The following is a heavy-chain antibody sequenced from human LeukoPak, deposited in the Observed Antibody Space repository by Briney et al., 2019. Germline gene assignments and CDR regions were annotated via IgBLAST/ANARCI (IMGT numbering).Heavy chain of an antibody. Sequence: PSETLSLTCTVSGGSINTYYWSWIRQPAGKGLEWIGRIYSSGSTNYNSSLKSRVTISVDASKNQFSLKLSSVTAADTAVYYCVREPSYSSSWYGYWGQGTLVTVSS. J-gene: IGHJ4*02. D-gene: IGHD6-13*01. V-gene: IGHV4-4*07. CDR2: IYSSGST. CDR3: VREPSYSSSWYGY. CDR1: GGSINTYY.